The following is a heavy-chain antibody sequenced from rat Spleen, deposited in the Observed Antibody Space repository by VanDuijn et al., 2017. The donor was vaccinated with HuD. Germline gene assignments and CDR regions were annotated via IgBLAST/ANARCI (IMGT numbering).Heavy chain of an antibody. D-gene: IGHD1-11*01. J-gene: IGHJ2*01. CDR2: ITNASGRT. V-gene: IGHV5-31*01. CDR3: ARRHYGYTDYFDY. Sequence: EVQLVESGGGPVQPGKSLKLSCVASGFTFSNYWMTWIRQVPGKGLEWVASITNASGRTYYPDSVKGRFTISRDNAKITLYLQMDSLGSEDTATYYCARRHYGYTDYFDYWGQGVMVTVSS. CDR1: GFTFSNYW.